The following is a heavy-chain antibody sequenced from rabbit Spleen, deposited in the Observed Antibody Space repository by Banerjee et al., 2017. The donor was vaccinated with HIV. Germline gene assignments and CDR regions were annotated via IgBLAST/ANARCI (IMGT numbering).Heavy chain of an antibody. CDR3: ARDTGTSFSTYGMDL. CDR2: IGAGSSGST. V-gene: IGHV1S40*01. Sequence: QSLEESGGGLVKPGASLTLTCKASGFSFNSGYDMCWVRQAPGKGLEWIACIGAGSSGSTYSATWAKGRFTISKTSSTTVTLQMTSLTAADTATYFCARDTGTSFSTYGMDLWAQGPSSPS. J-gene: IGHJ6*01. CDR1: GFSFNSGYD. D-gene: IGHD8-1*01.